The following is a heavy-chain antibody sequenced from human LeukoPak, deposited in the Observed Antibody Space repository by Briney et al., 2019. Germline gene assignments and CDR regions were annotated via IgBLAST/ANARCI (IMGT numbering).Heavy chain of an antibody. D-gene: IGHD2-2*01. CDR3: ARGRGYCSSTSCSYYFDY. CDR1: GFTFSSYA. V-gene: IGHV3-30*04. CDR2: ISYDGSNK. Sequence: GGSLRLSCAASGFTFSSYAMHWVRQAPGKGLEWVAVISYDGSNKHYADSVKGRFTISRDNSKNTLYLQMNSLRAEDTAVYYCARGRGYCSSTSCSYYFDYWGQGTLVTVSS. J-gene: IGHJ4*02.